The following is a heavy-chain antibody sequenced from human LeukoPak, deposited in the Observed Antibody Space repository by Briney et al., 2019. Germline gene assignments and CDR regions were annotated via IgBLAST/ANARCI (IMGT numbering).Heavy chain of an antibody. CDR2: ISYDGSNK. Sequence: GGSLRLSCAASGFTFSSYGMHWVRQAPGKGLEWVAVISYDGSNKYYADSVKGRFTISRDNSKNTLYLQMNSLRAEDTAVYYCAKPTAGASDYWGQGTPVTVSS. V-gene: IGHV3-30*18. CDR3: AKPTAGASDY. CDR1: GFTFSSYG. J-gene: IGHJ4*02. D-gene: IGHD1-1*01.